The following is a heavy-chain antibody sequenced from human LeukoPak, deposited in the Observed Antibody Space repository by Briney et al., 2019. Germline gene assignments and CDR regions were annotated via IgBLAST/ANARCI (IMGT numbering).Heavy chain of an antibody. V-gene: IGHV1-46*01. CDR3: AREPNESYRFDY. J-gene: IGHJ4*02. Sequence: ASVNVSFKASGYTFTNYYIHWVRQAPGQGREGMGIMRTSGGVTSYAQKFQGRVTMTRDTSTSTVYLELNSLTSEDTAVYYCAREPNESYRFDYWGQGSLVTVS. CDR1: GYTFTNYY. D-gene: IGHD1-26*01. CDR2: MRTSGGVT.